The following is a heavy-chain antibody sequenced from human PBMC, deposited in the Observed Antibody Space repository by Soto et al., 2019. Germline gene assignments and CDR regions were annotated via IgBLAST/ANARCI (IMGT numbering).Heavy chain of an antibody. V-gene: IGHV3-30-3*01. CDR2: ISYDGNNK. Sequence: GGSLRLSCAASGFTFSAYAMHWVRQAPGKGLEWVAVISYDGNNKYYTDSVKGRFTISRDNSKNTMYLQMNSLRAEDTAVYYCARSRGDCSSTSCQRYGMDVWGQGTTVTVSS. D-gene: IGHD2-2*01. J-gene: IGHJ6*02. CDR1: GFTFSAYA. CDR3: ARSRGDCSSTSCQRYGMDV.